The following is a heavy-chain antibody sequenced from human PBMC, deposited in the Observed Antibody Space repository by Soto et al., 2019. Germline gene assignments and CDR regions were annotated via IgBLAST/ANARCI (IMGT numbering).Heavy chain of an antibody. D-gene: IGHD3-3*01. Sequence: SETKCVTSAVDDGYFRGYDWSWIRKKPGKGLEWIGEINHSGSTNYNPSLKSRVTISVDTSKNQFSLKLSSVTAADTAVYYCARGITIFGVVIPTGGGYYYYMDVWGKGTTVTVSS. V-gene: IGHV4-34*01. CDR2: INHSGST. CDR1: DGYFRGYD. J-gene: IGHJ6*03. CDR3: ARGITIFGVVIPTGGGYYYYMDV.